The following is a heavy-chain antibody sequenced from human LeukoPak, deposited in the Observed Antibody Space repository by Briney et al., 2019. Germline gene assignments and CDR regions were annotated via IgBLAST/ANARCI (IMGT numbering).Heavy chain of an antibody. D-gene: IGHD3-10*01. J-gene: IGHJ6*02. V-gene: IGHV3-66*01. Sequence: PGGSLRLSCAASGFTVSANYMTWVRQAPGKGLEWVSVIYSGGSTHYADSVKGRFTISRDNSKNTVYLQMNSLRAEDTAVYYCAREGLWFGELGYYYYGMDVWGQGTTVTVSS. CDR2: IYSGGST. CDR1: GFTVSANY. CDR3: AREGLWFGELGYYYYGMDV.